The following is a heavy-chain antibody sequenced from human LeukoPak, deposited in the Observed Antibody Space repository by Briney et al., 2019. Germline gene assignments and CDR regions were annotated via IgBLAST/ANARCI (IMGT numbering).Heavy chain of an antibody. CDR2: IWYDGSNK. V-gene: IGHV3-33*01. CDR1: GFTFSSYG. Sequence: PGRSLRLXCAASGFTFSSYGMQWVRQAPGKGLEWVAVIWYDGSNKYYADSVKGRFTISRDNSKNTLYLQMNSLRAEDTAVYYCALSIAARPYYFDYWGQGTLVTVSS. CDR3: ALSIAARPYYFDY. J-gene: IGHJ4*02. D-gene: IGHD6-6*01.